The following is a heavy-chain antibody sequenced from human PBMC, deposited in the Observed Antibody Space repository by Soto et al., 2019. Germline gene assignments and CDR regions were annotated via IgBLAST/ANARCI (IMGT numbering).Heavy chain of an antibody. CDR1: GFTVSSNY. Sequence: GGSLRLSCAASGFTVSSNYMSWVRQAPGKGLEWVSVIYSSGSTYYADSVKGRFTSSRDNSKNTLNLQMNSLRAEDTAVYYCARANYDLWSGYDNYYYYMDVWGKGTTVTVSS. CDR3: ARANYDLWSGYDNYYYYMDV. J-gene: IGHJ6*03. D-gene: IGHD3-3*01. V-gene: IGHV3-66*01. CDR2: IYSSGST.